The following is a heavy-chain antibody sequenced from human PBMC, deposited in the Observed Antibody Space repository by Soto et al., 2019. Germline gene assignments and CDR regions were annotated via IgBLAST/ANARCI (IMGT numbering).Heavy chain of an antibody. V-gene: IGHV3-33*01. CDR2: IWYDGSNK. CDR1: GFTFSSYG. Sequence: QVQLVESGGGVVQPGRSLRLSCAASGFTFSSYGMHWVRQAPGKGLEWVAVIWYDGSNKYYADSVKGRFTISRDNSKNKLYLQMNSLRAEDTAVYYCSREGGIVATTDYWGQGTLVTVSS. D-gene: IGHD5-12*01. CDR3: SREGGIVATTDY. J-gene: IGHJ4*02.